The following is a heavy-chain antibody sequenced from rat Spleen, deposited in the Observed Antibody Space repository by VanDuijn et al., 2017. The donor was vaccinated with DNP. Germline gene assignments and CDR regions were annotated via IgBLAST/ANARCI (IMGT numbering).Heavy chain of an antibody. D-gene: IGHD1-6*01. CDR1: GFTFSNYY. Sequence: EVQLVESGGGLVQPGKSLKLSCEASGFTFSNYYMAWVRQAPTGGLEWVATISISGSTTSYPDSVKGRFTISRDNAKSCLYLQMNSLKSEDTATYYCARQRVMYTTATGFAYWGQGTLVTVSS. CDR2: ISISGSTT. CDR3: ARQRVMYTTATGFAY. J-gene: IGHJ3*01. V-gene: IGHV5-25*01.